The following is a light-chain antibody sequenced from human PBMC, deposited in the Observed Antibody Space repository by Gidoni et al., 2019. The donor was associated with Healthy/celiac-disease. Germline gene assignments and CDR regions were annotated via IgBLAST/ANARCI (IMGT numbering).Light chain of an antibody. Sequence: PGERVTLSCRASQSVSISYLTWYQQKPGQAPRLLIYGASTRATGIPARFSGSGSGTDFTLTISSLQPEDFAVYYCQQDYNLPLTFGGGTKVEIK. CDR3: QQDYNLPLT. CDR2: GAS. CDR1: QSVSISY. J-gene: IGKJ4*01. V-gene: IGKV3D-7*01.